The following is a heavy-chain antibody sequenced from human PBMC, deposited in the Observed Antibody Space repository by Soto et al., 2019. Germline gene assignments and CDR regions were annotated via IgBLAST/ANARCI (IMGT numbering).Heavy chain of an antibody. CDR1: GYAFTGYY. V-gene: IGHV1-2*04. D-gene: IGHD3-3*01. Sequence: ASVKVSCKASGYAFTGYYMHWVRQAPGQGLEWMGWINPNSGGTNYAQKFQGWVTMTRDTSISTAYMELSRLRSDDTAVYYCARGSHTIFGVVYYYYYMDVWGKGTTVTVSS. CDR2: INPNSGGT. CDR3: ARGSHTIFGVVYYYYYMDV. J-gene: IGHJ6*03.